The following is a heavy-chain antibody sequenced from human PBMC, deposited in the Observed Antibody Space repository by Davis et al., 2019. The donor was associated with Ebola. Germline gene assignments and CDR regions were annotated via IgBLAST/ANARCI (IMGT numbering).Heavy chain of an antibody. CDR3: ARGVFEFSASSLDGFAV. CDR1: GGSISSHY. D-gene: IGHD2-8*01. CDR2: IYYSGRT. J-gene: IGHJ3*01. Sequence: SETLSPTCTVSGGSISSHYWSWIRQPPGKGLEWIAYIYYSGRTNYNPSFKSRVTISVDTSKNQFSLKLTSVTAADTAVYYCARGVFEFSASSLDGFAVWGPGTLVTVSS. V-gene: IGHV4-59*08.